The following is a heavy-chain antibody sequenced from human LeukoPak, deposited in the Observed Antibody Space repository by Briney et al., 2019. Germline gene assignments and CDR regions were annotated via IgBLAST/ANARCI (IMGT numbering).Heavy chain of an antibody. CDR3: ARRRSGSYLGYYYYMDV. Sequence: SETLSLTCIVSGGSISSYYWSWIRQPAGKGLEWIGRISTSGSTNYNPSLKSRVTMSVDTSKNQFSLKLSSVTAADTAVYYCARRRSGSYLGYYYYMDVWGKGTTVTVSS. CDR1: GGSISSYY. J-gene: IGHJ6*03. CDR2: ISTSGST. D-gene: IGHD1-26*01. V-gene: IGHV4-4*07.